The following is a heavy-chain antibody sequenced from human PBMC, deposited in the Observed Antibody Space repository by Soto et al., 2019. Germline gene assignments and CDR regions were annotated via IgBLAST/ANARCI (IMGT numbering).Heavy chain of an antibody. D-gene: IGHD3-9*01. J-gene: IGHJ6*03. V-gene: IGHV3-48*01. CDR1: GFTFSSYS. Sequence: EVQLVESGGGLVQPGGSLRLSCAASGFTFSSYSMNWVRQAPGKGLEWVSYISSSSSTIYYADSVKGRFTISRDNAKKSLYLQMNSLRAEDTAVYYCARDGRYFDWLSSSFYYYMDVWGKGTTVTVSS. CDR2: ISSSSSTI. CDR3: ARDGRYFDWLSSSFYYYMDV.